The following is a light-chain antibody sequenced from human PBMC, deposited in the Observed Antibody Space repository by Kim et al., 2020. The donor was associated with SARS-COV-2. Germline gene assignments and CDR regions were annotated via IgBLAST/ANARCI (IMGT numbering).Light chain of an antibody. Sequence: EIVLTQSPGTLSLSPGERATLSCRASQNVRNNYLAWYQQKPGQAPRLLIYAASSRATGIPDRFSGSGSGTDFTLTISRLEPEDFAVYYCQQYGSSPLLTFGGGTKVDIK. CDR1: QNVRNNY. CDR3: QQYGSSPLLT. CDR2: AAS. V-gene: IGKV3-20*01. J-gene: IGKJ4*01.